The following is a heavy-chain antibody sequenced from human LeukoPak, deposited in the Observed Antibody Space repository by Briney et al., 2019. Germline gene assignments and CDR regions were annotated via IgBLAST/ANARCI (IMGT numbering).Heavy chain of an antibody. V-gene: IGHV4-34*01. CDR1: SGSFSGKY. J-gene: IGHJ4*02. Sequence: PSETVSLTCAVYSGSFSGKYWTCLRQPPGKGLEWIGEMTHSGSTYYNPSLKSRVTISVDTSKNHFSLKLNSVTAADTAVDYCARDLMTWGQGTLVTVSS. CDR2: MTHSGST. CDR3: ARDLMT.